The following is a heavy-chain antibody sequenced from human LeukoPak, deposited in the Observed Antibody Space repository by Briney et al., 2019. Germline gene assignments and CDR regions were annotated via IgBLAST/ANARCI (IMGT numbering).Heavy chain of an antibody. CDR1: GFTFSSYA. V-gene: IGHV3-64*01. Sequence: GGSLRLSCAASGFTFSSYAMHWVRQAPGKGLEYVSAISSNGGSTYYANSVKGRFTISRDNSKNTLYLQMGSLRAEDMAVYYCARDSGYYDSSGYPDYWGQGTLVTVSS. D-gene: IGHD3-22*01. CDR3: ARDSGYYDSSGYPDY. J-gene: IGHJ4*02. CDR2: ISSNGGST.